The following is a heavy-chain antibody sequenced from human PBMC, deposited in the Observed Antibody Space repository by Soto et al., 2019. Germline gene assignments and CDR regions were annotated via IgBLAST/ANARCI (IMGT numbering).Heavy chain of an antibody. Sequence: SQTLSLTCTVSGGSISSGGYYWSWIRQHPGKGLEWIGYIYYSGSTYYNPSLKSRVTISVDTSKNQFSLKLSSVTAADTAVYYCARRRGYSGYDYYYYGMDVWGQGTTVTVPS. J-gene: IGHJ6*02. D-gene: IGHD5-12*01. CDR3: ARRRGYSGYDYYYYGMDV. CDR2: IYYSGST. V-gene: IGHV4-31*03. CDR1: GGSISSGGYY.